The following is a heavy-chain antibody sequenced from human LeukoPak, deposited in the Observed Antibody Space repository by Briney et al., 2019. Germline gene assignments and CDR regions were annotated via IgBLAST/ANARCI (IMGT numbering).Heavy chain of an antibody. CDR2: SRNKRNSYTT. CDR1: GFTFSDHY. CDR3: VRGFHSFDV. V-gene: IGHV3-72*01. Sequence: PGGSLRLSCVVSGFTFSDHYMDWVRQSPAKGLEWLARSRNKRNSYTTQYAASVKDRFTISRDESKDSLYLQMNSLRSEDTAVYCCVRGFHSFDVWGRGTKVTVSS. J-gene: IGHJ3*01.